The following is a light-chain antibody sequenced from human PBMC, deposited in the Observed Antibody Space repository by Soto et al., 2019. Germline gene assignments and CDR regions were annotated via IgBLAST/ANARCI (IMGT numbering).Light chain of an antibody. CDR3: QQYNSWLWT. CDR1: QSVSSK. Sequence: EIVMTQSPATLSVSPGEGATLSCRASQSVSSKLAWYQQKPGQAPRLLIYGASTRATGIPARFRGSGAGTEFTLIISSRQSEDSAVYDCQQYNSWLWTFGQGTKVDIK. CDR2: GAS. J-gene: IGKJ1*01. V-gene: IGKV3-15*01.